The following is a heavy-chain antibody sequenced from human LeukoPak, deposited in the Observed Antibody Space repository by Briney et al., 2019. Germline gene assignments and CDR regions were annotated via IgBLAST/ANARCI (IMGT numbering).Heavy chain of an antibody. Sequence: ASVKVSCKASGSTFSSYAISWVRQAPGQGLEWMGRIIPILGIANYAQKFQGRVTITADKSTSTAYMELSSLRSEDTAVYYCARSLSYYYYGMDVWGQGTTVTVSS. CDR1: GSTFSSYA. D-gene: IGHD3-16*01. V-gene: IGHV1-69*04. CDR3: ARSLSYYYYGMDV. J-gene: IGHJ6*02. CDR2: IIPILGIA.